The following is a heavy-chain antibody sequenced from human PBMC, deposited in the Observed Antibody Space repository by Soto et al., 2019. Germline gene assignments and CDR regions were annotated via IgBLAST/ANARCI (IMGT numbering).Heavy chain of an antibody. V-gene: IGHV4-31*03. D-gene: IGHD3-10*01. CDR3: ARFEMVRGAIGY. CDR2: IYYSGST. CDR1: GGSISSGGYY. J-gene: IGHJ4*02. Sequence: QVQLQESGPGLVKPSQTLSLTCTVSGGSISSGGYYWGWIRQHPGKGLEWIGYIYYSGSTYYNPSLTSRVTISVDTSKNQFSLKLSSVTAADTAVYYCARFEMVRGAIGYWGQGTLVTVSS.